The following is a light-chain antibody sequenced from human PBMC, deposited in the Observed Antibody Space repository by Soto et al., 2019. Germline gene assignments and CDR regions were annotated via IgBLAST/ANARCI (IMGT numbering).Light chain of an antibody. CDR1: RSDVGGYNF. CDR3: SSYAGSNSYV. V-gene: IGLV2-8*01. J-gene: IGLJ1*01. Sequence: QSVLTQPPSASGSPGQSVTISCTGTRSDVGGYNFVSWYQHHPGKAPKLMIYEVTKRPSGVPDRFSGSKSGNTASLTVSGLPGEDGADYYCSSYAGSNSYVFGTGTKVTVL. CDR2: EVT.